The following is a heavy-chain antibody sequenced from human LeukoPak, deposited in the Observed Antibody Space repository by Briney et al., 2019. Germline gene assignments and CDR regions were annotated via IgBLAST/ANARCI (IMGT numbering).Heavy chain of an antibody. Sequence: PGESLKISCKGSGYSFTSYWIGWVRQMPGKGLEWMGIIYPGDSDTRYSPSFQGQVTISADKSISTAYLQWSSLKASDTAMYYCARRGDILTGYYKSSYYFDYWGQGTLVTVSS. CDR3: ARRGDILTGYYKSSYYFDY. CDR1: GYSFTSYW. CDR2: IYPGDSDT. V-gene: IGHV5-51*01. D-gene: IGHD3-9*01. J-gene: IGHJ4*02.